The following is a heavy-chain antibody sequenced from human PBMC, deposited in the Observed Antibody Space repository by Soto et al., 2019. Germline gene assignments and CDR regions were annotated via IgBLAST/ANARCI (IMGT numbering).Heavy chain of an antibody. D-gene: IGHD1-26*01. Sequence: QVQLVESGGGLVRPGGSLRLSCTASGFGFRDYYMSWIRQTPGKGLESVSYISSGGTTIFYADSVKGRFTISRDNAKNSLYLQMNNLRVEDTAMYYCASQDVVGATSRYWGQGTLVTVSP. CDR3: ASQDVVGATSRY. J-gene: IGHJ4*02. CDR1: GFGFRDYY. CDR2: ISSGGTTI. V-gene: IGHV3-11*01.